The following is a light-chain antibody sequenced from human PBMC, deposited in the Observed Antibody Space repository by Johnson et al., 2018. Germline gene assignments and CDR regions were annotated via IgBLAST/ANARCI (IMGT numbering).Light chain of an antibody. CDR1: SSNIGNNY. Sequence: QSVLTQPPSVSAAPGQKVTISCSGSSSNIGNNYVSWYQQLPGTAPKLLIYENNKRPSGIPDRFSGSKSGTSATLGITGLQTGDEADYDCGTWDSSPSAGNVFGTGTKVTVL. CDR3: GTWDSSPSAGNV. CDR2: ENN. J-gene: IGLJ1*01. V-gene: IGLV1-51*02.